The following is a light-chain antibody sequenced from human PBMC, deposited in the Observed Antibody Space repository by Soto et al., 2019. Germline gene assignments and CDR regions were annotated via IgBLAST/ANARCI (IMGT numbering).Light chain of an antibody. CDR2: GAS. J-gene: IGKJ2*01. Sequence: EIVLTQSPGTLSLSPGERAALSCRASQSISSSFLAWYQHKPGQAPRLVIHGASSRATGVPGRFSGSGSGTDFTLTISRLDPEDFAVYYCQLYGASLVTFGQGTKVEIK. V-gene: IGKV3-20*01. CDR1: QSISSSF. CDR3: QLYGASLVT.